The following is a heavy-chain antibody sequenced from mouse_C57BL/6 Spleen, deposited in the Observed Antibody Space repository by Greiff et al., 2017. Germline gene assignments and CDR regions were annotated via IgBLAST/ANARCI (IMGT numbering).Heavy chain of an antibody. CDR3: ANENGSIKDYWYFWV. V-gene: IGHV1-19*01. D-gene: IGHD1-1*01. CDR1: GYTFTDYY. CDR2: INPYNGGT. Sequence: EVQLQQSGPVLVKPGASVKMSCKASGYTFTDYYMNWVKQSHGKSLEWIGVINPYNGGTSYNQKFKGKATLTVDESSCTAYMELNSLTSEDSAVYYCANENGSIKDYWYFWVWGTGTTVTVDS. J-gene: IGHJ1*03.